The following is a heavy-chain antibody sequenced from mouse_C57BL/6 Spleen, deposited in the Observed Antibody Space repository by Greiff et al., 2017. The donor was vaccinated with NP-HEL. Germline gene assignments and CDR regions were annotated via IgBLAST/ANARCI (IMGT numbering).Heavy chain of an antibody. CDR3: LTAQASYY. CDR2: IDPETGGT. Sequence: QVQLQQSGAELVRPGASVTLSCKASGYTFTDYEMHWVKQTPVPGLAWIGAIDPETGGTAYNQKFKGKAILTADKSSSTAYMELRSLTSEDAAVYYWLTAQASYYWGQGTTLTVSS. V-gene: IGHV1-15*01. CDR1: GYTFTDYE. D-gene: IGHD3-2*02. J-gene: IGHJ2*01.